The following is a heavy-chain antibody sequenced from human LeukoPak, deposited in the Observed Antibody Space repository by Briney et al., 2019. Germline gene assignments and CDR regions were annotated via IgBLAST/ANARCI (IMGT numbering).Heavy chain of an antibody. CDR2: INPNSGGT. V-gene: IGHV1-2*02. J-gene: IGHJ4*02. D-gene: IGHD6-19*01. CDR3: ARGVAGTPLTHY. Sequence: ASVKVSCKSSGYTFTGYFVHWVRQAPGQGLECMGWINPNSGGTNYAQKFQGRVTMTRDTSISIAYMELSRLRSDDTAVYYCARGVAGTPLTHYWGQGTLVTVSS. CDR1: GYTFTGYF.